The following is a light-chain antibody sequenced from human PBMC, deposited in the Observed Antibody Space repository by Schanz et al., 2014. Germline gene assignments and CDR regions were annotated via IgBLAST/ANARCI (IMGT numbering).Light chain of an antibody. J-gene: IGLJ1*01. CDR3: SSYEDSSTL. CDR1: SSDVGGYNY. CDR2: DVS. Sequence: QSALTQPASVSGSPGQSITISCTGTSSDVGGYNYVSWYQQYPGKAPKLMIYDVSNRPSGVSNRFSGSKSGNTASLTISGLQAEDEADYYCSSYEDSSTLFGPGTKLTVL. V-gene: IGLV2-14*03.